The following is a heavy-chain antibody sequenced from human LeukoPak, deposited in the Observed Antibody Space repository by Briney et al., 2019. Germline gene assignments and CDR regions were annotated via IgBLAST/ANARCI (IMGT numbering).Heavy chain of an antibody. Sequence: PGGSLRLSCAASGFTFSSYAMSWVRQAPGKGLEWVSAISGSGGSTYYADSVKGRFTISRDNSKNTLYLQMNSLRAEDTAVYYCAKDHTPGQTNYYYYGMDVWGQGTTVTVSS. V-gene: IGHV3-23*01. CDR2: ISGSGGST. CDR3: AKDHTPGQTNYYYYGMDV. CDR1: GFTFSSYA. J-gene: IGHJ6*02.